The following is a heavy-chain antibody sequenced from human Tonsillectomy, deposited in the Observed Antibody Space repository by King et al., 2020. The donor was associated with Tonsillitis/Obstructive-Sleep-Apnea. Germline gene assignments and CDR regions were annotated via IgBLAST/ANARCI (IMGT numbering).Heavy chain of an antibody. D-gene: IGHD2-8*01. CDR2: IHYSGST. CDR3: ARDMVLEAGGDAFDI. V-gene: IGHV4-59*01. Sequence: VPLQESGPGLVKPSETLSLTCTVSGDSISTYYWSWIRQPPGKGVAWIGYIHYSGSTNYNPSLKGRVTIVVDTSKNQFSLKLSSVTAADTAVYYCARDMVLEAGGDAFDIWGQGTMVTVSS. CDR1: GDSISTYY. J-gene: IGHJ3*02.